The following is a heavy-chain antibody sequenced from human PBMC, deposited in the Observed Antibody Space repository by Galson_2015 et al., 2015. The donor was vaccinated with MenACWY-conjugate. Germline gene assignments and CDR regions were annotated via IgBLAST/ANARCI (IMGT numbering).Heavy chain of an antibody. Sequence: SLRLSCAASGFTFSSYSMNWVRQAPGKGLEWVSYISSSSSTIYYADSVKGRFTISRDNAKNSLYLQMNSLRAEDTAEYYCARDRTVVVVAARITTFDYWGQGTLVTVSS. CDR2: ISSSSSTI. V-gene: IGHV3-48*04. D-gene: IGHD2-15*01. J-gene: IGHJ4*02. CDR1: GFTFSSYS. CDR3: ARDRTVVVVAARITTFDY.